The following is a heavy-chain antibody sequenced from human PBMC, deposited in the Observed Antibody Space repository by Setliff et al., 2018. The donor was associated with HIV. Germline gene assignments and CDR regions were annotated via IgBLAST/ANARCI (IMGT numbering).Heavy chain of an antibody. D-gene: IGHD2-2*01. J-gene: IGHJ4*02. CDR1: GYSMSSGYY. CDR3: ARHAAGPDGPFDY. V-gene: IGHV4-38-2*01. CDR2: VYHTGST. Sequence: SETLSLTCPVSGYSMSSGYYWGWIRQPPGKGLEWIGNVYHTGSTYYNPSLKSRVTISVDTSKNQFSLKLSSVIAADTAVYYCARHAAGPDGPFDYWGQGTLVTVSS.